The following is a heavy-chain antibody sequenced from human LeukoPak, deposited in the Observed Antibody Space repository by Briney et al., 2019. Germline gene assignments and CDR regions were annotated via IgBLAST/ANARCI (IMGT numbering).Heavy chain of an antibody. CDR2: ISHDGHNI. D-gene: IGHD3-22*01. V-gene: IGHV3-30*04. J-gene: IGHJ4*02. CDR1: GFTFSSYA. CDR3: TRGQYYYHSGHYLGNFDY. Sequence: GGSLRLSCAASGFTFSSYAMHWVRQAPGKGLEWVAVISHDGHNIYYADSVKGRFTISRDSSKNTLFLQMNSLRAEDTAVYYCTRGQYYYHSGHYLGNFDYWGPGTLVTVSS.